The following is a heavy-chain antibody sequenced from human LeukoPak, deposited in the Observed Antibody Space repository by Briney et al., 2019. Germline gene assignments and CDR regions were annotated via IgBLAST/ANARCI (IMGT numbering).Heavy chain of an antibody. J-gene: IGHJ4*02. CDR1: GFMFSKYD. D-gene: IGHD4-17*01. CDR3: ARENLEYGDYAIDY. V-gene: IGHV3-13*01. Sequence: PGGSLRLSCAASGFMFSKYDMHWVRQVTGKGLEWVSGIDRDGVTYYSGSVKGRFTSSRENAKNSLDLQMNTLGAGDTGVYYCARENLEYGDYAIDYWGQGILVIVSS. CDR2: IDRDGVT.